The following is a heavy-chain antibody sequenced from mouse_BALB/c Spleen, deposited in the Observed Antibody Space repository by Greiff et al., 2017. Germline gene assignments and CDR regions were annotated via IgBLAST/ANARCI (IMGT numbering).Heavy chain of an antibody. CDR1: GYSITSDYA. CDR3: ARSRLGRGFDY. CDR2: ISYSGST. Sequence: EVKLQESGPGLVKPSQSLSLTCTVTGYSITSDYAWNWIRQFPGNKLEWMGYISYSGSTSYNPSLKSRISITRDTSKNQFFLQLNSVTTEDTATYYCARSRLGRGFDYWGQGTTLTVSS. D-gene: IGHD4-1*01. V-gene: IGHV3-2*02. J-gene: IGHJ2*01.